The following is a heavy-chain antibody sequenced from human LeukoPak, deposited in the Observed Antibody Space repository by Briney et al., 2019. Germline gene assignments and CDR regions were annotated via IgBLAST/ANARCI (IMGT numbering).Heavy chain of an antibody. V-gene: IGHV3-66*04. D-gene: IGHD5-18*01. CDR2: IYGGGST. CDR1: GFTVTSNY. CDR3: ARLTYNYVTGSGFDF. J-gene: IGHJ4*02. Sequence: GGSLRLSCAASGFTVTSNYMSWVRQAPGKGLEWVSVIYGGGSTYYADSVKGRFTISRDNSKNTLYLQMNSLRAEDTAVYYCARLTYNYVTGSGFDFWGQGTLVTVSS.